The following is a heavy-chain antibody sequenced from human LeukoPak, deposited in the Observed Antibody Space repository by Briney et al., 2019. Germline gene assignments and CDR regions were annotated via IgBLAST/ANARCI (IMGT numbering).Heavy chain of an antibody. CDR2: IWYDGSNK. V-gene: IGHV3-33*01. Sequence: GGPLRLSCAASGFTFSSYGMHWVRKAPGKGLDWVAVIWYDGSNKYYADSVKGRFTISRDNSKNTLYLQMNSLRAEDTAVYYCARMGYDSSGYYVAPCDYWGQGTLVTVSS. D-gene: IGHD3-22*01. CDR1: GFTFSSYG. CDR3: ARMGYDSSGYYVAPCDY. J-gene: IGHJ4*02.